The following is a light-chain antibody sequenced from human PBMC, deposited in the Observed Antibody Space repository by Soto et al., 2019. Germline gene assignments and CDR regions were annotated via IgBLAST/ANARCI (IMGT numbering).Light chain of an antibody. J-gene: IGKJ2*01. CDR1: QGISSY. Sequence: IRLTKSPSFLSASVGDRVTITCRASQGISSYLAWYQQKPWKAPKLLIYAASTLQSGVPSRFRGSGSGTEFTLTISSLQPEDFATYYCQQLNSYPHTFGQGTKLEIK. CDR2: AAS. V-gene: IGKV1-9*01. CDR3: QQLNSYPHT.